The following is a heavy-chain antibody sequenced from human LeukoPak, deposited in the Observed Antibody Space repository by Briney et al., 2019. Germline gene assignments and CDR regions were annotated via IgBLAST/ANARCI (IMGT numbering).Heavy chain of an antibody. Sequence: PGGSLRLSCAASGFTFSSYALSGVRQAPGKGLEWGSAISGSGGSTYYADSVKGRFTTSRDNSKNTLYLQMNSLRAEDTAVYYCAKHDLHVLRELVYWGQGTLVTVSS. CDR1: GFTFSSYA. CDR3: AKHDLHVLRELVY. CDR2: ISGSGGST. J-gene: IGHJ4*02. V-gene: IGHV3-23*01. D-gene: IGHD1-26*01.